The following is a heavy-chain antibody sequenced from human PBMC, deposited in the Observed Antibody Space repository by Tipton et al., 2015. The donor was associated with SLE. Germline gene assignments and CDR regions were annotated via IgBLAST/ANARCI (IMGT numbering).Heavy chain of an antibody. CDR3: ARGRRVPAARLYWYMDV. Sequence: TLSLTCTVSGGSISSYYRSWIRQPPGKGLEWIGEINHSGSTNYNPSLKSRVTISVDTSKNQFSLKLSSVTAADTAVYYCARGRRVPAARLYWYMDVWGKGTTVTVSS. V-gene: IGHV4-34*01. D-gene: IGHD6-6*01. CDR1: GGSISSYY. J-gene: IGHJ6*03. CDR2: INHSGST.